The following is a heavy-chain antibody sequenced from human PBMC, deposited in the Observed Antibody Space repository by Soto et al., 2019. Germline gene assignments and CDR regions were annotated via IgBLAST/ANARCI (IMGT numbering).Heavy chain of an antibody. CDR2: ISSSGSTI. D-gene: IGHD7-27*01. J-gene: IGHJ6*02. CDR1: GFTFRSYS. CDR3: ARDYWGGYYYYGMDV. V-gene: IGHV3-48*01. Sequence: GGSLGLSCAASGFTFRSYSMNGVRQAPGKGLEWVSYISSSGSTIYYADSVKGRFTISRDNAKNSLYLQMNSLRAEDTAVYYCARDYWGGYYYYGMDVWGQWTTVTVSS.